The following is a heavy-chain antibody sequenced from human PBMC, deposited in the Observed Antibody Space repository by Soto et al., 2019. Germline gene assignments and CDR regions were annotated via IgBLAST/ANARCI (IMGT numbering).Heavy chain of an antibody. D-gene: IGHD4-17*01. J-gene: IGHJ6*02. V-gene: IGHV1-18*01. CDR3: ARDVGTVPNYYYYGMDV. CDR2: ISAYNGNT. Sequence: QVQLVQSGAEVKKPGASVKVSCKASGYTFTSYGISWVRQAPGQGLEWMGWISAYNGNTNYAQKLQGRVTMTTDTSTSPAYMELRSMKSDDTAVYHCARDVGTVPNYYYYGMDVWGQGTTVTVSS. CDR1: GYTFTSYG.